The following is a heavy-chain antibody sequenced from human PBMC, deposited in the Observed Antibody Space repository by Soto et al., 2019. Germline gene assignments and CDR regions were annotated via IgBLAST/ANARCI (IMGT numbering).Heavy chain of an antibody. CDR2: MNPNSGNT. CDR3: ARMYYYGSGSYSKIGSGYYYYYYMDV. Sequence: GASVKVSCKASGYTFTSYDINWVRQATGQGLEWMGWMNPNSGNTGYAQKFQGRVTMTRNTSISTAYMELSSLRSEDTAVYYCARMYYYGSGSYSKIGSGYYYYYYMDVWGKGTTVTSP. V-gene: IGHV1-8*01. D-gene: IGHD3-10*01. CDR1: GYTFTSYD. J-gene: IGHJ6*03.